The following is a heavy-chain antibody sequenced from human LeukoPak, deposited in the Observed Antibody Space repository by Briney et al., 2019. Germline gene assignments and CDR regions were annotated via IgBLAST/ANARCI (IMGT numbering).Heavy chain of an antibody. CDR3: AGVYGDPAFDSFDI. J-gene: IGHJ3*02. CDR2: IYPGDSDT. CDR1: GYSFTSDL. Sequence: GAPLQISCKGSGYSFTSDLIGWVRPMRGKGLGWMGIIYPGDSDTRYSPSFQGQVTISADKSISTAYLQWSSLKASDTAMYYCAGVYGDPAFDSFDIWGQGTMVTVSS. V-gene: IGHV5-51*01. D-gene: IGHD4-17*01.